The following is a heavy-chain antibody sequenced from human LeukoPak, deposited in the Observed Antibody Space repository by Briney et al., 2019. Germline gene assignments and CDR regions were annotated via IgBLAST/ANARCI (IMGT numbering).Heavy chain of an antibody. Sequence: ASVKVSCKASGYTFTSYYMHWVRQAPGQGLEWMGIINPSGGSTSYAQKFQGRVTMTRDTSTSTVYMELSSLRSEDTAVYYCARVRYGSGSYSDWFDPWGQGTLVTVSS. J-gene: IGHJ5*02. CDR1: GYTFTSYY. CDR2: INPSGGST. D-gene: IGHD3-10*01. V-gene: IGHV1-46*01. CDR3: ARVRYGSGSYSDWFDP.